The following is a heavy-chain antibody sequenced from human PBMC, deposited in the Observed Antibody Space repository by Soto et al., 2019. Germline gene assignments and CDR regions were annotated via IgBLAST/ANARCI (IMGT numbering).Heavy chain of an antibody. V-gene: IGHV1-69*01. CDR3: AAPAGASADPYAIAV. D-gene: IGHD1-26*01. Sequence: QVQLVQSGAEVKKPGSSVKVSCKASGGNFSSYAISWVRQAPGQWLECMGGILPIFGTANSAQKFKCRVTITADESTSTAYRSLSSLRSEDTAVYYCAAPAGASADPYAIAVWCHGTTVTVSS. J-gene: IGHJ6*02. CDR2: ILPIFGTA. CDR1: GGNFSSYA.